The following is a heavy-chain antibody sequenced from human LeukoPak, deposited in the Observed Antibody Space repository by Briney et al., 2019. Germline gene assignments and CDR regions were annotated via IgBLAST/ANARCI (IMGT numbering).Heavy chain of an antibody. D-gene: IGHD6-13*01. J-gene: IGHJ6*03. CDR3: ASTATEGIAAPGADDYYYYMDV. CDR2: IIPIFGTA. V-gene: IGHV1-69*05. Sequence: SVKVSCKASGGTFSSYAISWVRQAPGQGLEWMGGIIPIFGTANYAQKFQGRVTITTDESTSTAYMELSSLRSEDTAVYYCASTATEGIAAPGADDYYYYMDVWGKGTTVTVSS. CDR1: GGTFSSYA.